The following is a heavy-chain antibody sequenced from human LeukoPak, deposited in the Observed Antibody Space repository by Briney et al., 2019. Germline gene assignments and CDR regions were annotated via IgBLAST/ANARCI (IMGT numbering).Heavy chain of an antibody. Sequence: SETLSLTCTVSGGSISSSSAYWGWIRQPPGKGLEWIGSIHYSKNTYYNPSLKSRDTISADTSKNQFSLTLGSVSATDTAVYYCVSPRGFSYGYFDYWGQGTLVTVSS. CDR2: IHYSKNT. CDR3: VSPRGFSYGYFDY. V-gene: IGHV4-39*01. CDR1: GGSISSSSAY. J-gene: IGHJ4*02. D-gene: IGHD5-18*01.